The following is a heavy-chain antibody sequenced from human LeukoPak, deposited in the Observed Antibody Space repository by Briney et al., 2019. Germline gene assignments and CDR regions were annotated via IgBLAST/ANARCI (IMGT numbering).Heavy chain of an antibody. V-gene: IGHV1-8*03. J-gene: IGHJ6*03. D-gene: IGHD3-3*01. CDR3: ARRTGASYYDFWSAQLYYYYYMDV. Sequence: ASVKVSCKTSGYTFTSYEINWVRQATGQGLEWMGWMNPNSGNTGYAQKFQGRVTITRNTSISTAYMELSSLRSEDTAVYYCARRTGASYYDFWSAQLYYYYYMDVWGKGTTVTVSS. CDR1: GYTFTSYE. CDR2: MNPNSGNT.